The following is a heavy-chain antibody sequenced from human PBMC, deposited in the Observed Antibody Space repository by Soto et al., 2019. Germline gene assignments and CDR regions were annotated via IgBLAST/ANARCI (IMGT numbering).Heavy chain of an antibody. Sequence: PSETLSLTCAVSGGSISSSNWWNWVRQPPGKGLEWIGEIHHSGSTNYNPSLKSRVTISVDKSKNQFPLKLNSVTAADTAVYYCARVRQGCSSTSCYFDPWGQGTLVTVSS. D-gene: IGHD2-2*01. J-gene: IGHJ5*02. CDR2: IHHSGST. V-gene: IGHV4-4*02. CDR3: ARVRQGCSSTSCYFDP. CDR1: GGSISSSNW.